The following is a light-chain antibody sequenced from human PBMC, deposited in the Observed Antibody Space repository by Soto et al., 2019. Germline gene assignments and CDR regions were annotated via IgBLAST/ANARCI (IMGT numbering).Light chain of an antibody. CDR1: QSISTW. Sequence: DIQMTQSPSTLSASVGDRVSITCRASQSISTWLAWYQQKPGKAPKLLIYKASSVESGVPSRFSGSGSGTEFTLTISSLQPDDCATYYCQQYETYCTFGQGTKLEIK. CDR3: QQYETYCT. V-gene: IGKV1-5*03. CDR2: KAS. J-gene: IGKJ2*02.